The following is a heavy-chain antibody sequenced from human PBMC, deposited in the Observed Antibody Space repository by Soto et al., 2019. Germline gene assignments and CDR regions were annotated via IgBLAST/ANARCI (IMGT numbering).Heavy chain of an antibody. CDR2: ISYDGLNK. CDR3: VSGSDGLYIWGTLDM. D-gene: IGHD3-16*01. Sequence: QMQLVESGGGVVQPGKSQRLSCVGFGFSFSSYVMHWVRQTPGKGPEWVAAISYDGLNKYYADFVKGRFTVSRDNFNNMVDLEMNSLRVEDTTIYYCVSGSDGLYIWGTLDMGGREPMVTFSS. J-gene: IGHJ3*02. CDR1: GFSFSSYV. V-gene: IGHV3-30*03.